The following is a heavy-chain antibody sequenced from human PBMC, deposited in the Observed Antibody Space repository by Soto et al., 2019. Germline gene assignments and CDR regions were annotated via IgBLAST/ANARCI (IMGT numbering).Heavy chain of an antibody. CDR1: GFSLSTSGMC. CDR3: ARARASRPYSSSWYEFHY. Sequence: SGPTLVNPTQTLTLTCTFSGFSLSTSGMCVSWIRQPPGKALEWLALIDWDDDKYYSTSLKTRLTISKDTSKNQVVLTMTNMDPVDTATYYCARARASRPYSSSWYEFHYWGQGTLVTVSS. J-gene: IGHJ4*02. V-gene: IGHV2-70*01. CDR2: IDWDDDK. D-gene: IGHD6-13*01.